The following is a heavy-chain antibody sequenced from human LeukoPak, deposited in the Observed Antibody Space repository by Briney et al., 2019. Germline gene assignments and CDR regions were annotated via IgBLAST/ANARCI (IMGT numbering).Heavy chain of an antibody. J-gene: IGHJ4*02. CDR1: GFTFSSNW. D-gene: IGHD6-19*01. Sequence: GGSLRLACAVSGFTFSSNWMSWVRQAPGKGLERVAHMNQDGSANYYVDSVRGRFTISRDNAKNSLFLQMNSLRAEDSAVYYCATTVAGYPNDYLDFWGRGALVTVSP. CDR2: MNQDGSAN. V-gene: IGHV3-7*01. CDR3: ATTVAGYPNDYLDF.